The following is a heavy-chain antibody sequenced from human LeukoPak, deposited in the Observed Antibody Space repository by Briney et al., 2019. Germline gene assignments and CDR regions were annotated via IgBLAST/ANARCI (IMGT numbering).Heavy chain of an antibody. V-gene: IGHV4-34*01. J-gene: IGHJ6*03. CDR3: ARGLSTPRYYYDSSGYYRTYYYYYMDV. D-gene: IGHD3-22*01. CDR2: INHSGST. Sequence: PSETLSLTCAVYGGSFSGYYWSWIRQPPGKGLEWNGEINHSGSTNYNPSLKSRVTISVDTSKNQFSLKLSSVTAADTAVYYCARGLSTPRYYYDSSGYYRTYYYYYMDVWGKGTTVTVSS. CDR1: GGSFSGYY.